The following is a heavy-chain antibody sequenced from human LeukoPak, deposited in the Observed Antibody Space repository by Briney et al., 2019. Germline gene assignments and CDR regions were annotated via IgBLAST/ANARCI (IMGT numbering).Heavy chain of an antibody. V-gene: IGHV3-30*18. CDR1: GFTFSSYG. CDR3: AKDRRDYGDYYYYGMDV. CDR2: ISYDGSNK. Sequence: PGGSLRLSCAASGFTFSSYGMRWVRQAPGKGLEWVAVISYDGSNKYYADSVKGRFTISRDNSNNTLYLQMNSLRAEDTAVYYCAKDRRDYGDYYYYGMDVWGQGTTVTVSS. D-gene: IGHD4-17*01. J-gene: IGHJ6*02.